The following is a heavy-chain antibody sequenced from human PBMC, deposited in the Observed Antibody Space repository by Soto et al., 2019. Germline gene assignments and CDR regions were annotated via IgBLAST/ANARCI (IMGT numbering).Heavy chain of an antibody. D-gene: IGHD5-18*01. Sequence: QVQLVESGGGVVQPGRSLRLSCAASGFTFSSYGMHWVRQAPGKGLEWVAVIWYDGSNKYYADSVNGRFTISRDNARNSLYLQMNSLRAEDTAMYYCAREEGGRYTLYWGQGTLVTVSS. J-gene: IGHJ4*02. V-gene: IGHV3-33*03. CDR2: IWYDGSNK. CDR1: GFTFSSYG. CDR3: AREEGGRYTLY.